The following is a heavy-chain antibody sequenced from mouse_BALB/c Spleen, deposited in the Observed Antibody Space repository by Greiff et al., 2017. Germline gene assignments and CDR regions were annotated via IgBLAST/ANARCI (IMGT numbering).Heavy chain of an antibody. V-gene: IGHV1-4*01. CDR2: INPSSGYT. CDR1: GYTFTRYT. Sequence: VPLQQSGAELARPGASVKMSCKASGYTFTRYTMHWVKQRPGQGLEWIGYINPSSGYTNYNQKFKDKATLTADKSSSTAYMQLSSLTSEDSAVYYCAGGYGSSFDYWGQGTTLTVSS. CDR3: AGGYGSSFDY. D-gene: IGHD1-1*01. J-gene: IGHJ2*01.